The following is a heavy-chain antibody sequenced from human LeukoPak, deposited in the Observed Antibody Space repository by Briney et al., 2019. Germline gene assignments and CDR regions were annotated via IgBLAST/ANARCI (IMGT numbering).Heavy chain of an antibody. J-gene: IGHJ5*02. D-gene: IGHD6-6*01. CDR2: IYPGDSDT. Sequence: GESLKISCKGSGYSFTGYWIGWVRQMPGKGLEWMGIIYPGDSDTRYSPSFQGQVTISADKSISTAYLQWSSLKASDTAMYYCARQLIGTGSSSGDWFDPWGQGTLVTVSS. CDR3: ARQLIGTGSSSGDWFDP. V-gene: IGHV5-51*01. CDR1: GYSFTGYW.